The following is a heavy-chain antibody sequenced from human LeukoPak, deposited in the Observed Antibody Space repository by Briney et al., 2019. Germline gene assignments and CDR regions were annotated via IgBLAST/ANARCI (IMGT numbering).Heavy chain of an antibody. CDR3: ASSGEIDYGDYRDLYNWFDP. CDR1: GGSISSSNW. J-gene: IGHJ5*02. V-gene: IGHV4-4*02. CDR2: IYHSGST. D-gene: IGHD4-17*01. Sequence: SGTLSLTCAVSGGSISSSNWWSWVRQPPGKGLEWIGEIYHSGSTNYNPSLKSRVTISVDKSKNQFSLKLSSVTAADTAVYYCASSGEIDYGDYRDLYNWFDPWGQGTLVTVSS.